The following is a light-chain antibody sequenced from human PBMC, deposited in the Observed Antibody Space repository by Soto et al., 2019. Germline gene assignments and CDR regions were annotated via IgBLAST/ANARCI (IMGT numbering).Light chain of an antibody. CDR2: DAS. CDR1: QSVSTS. Sequence: EIVLTQSPATLSLSPGERATLSCRASQSVSTSLAWHQQKPGQAPRLLTYDASKRATGISARFSGSGSGTDFTLTISSLEPEDFAVYYCHQGSNWPLLSVGGGTMVEIK. V-gene: IGKV3-11*01. J-gene: IGKJ4*01. CDR3: HQGSNWPLLS.